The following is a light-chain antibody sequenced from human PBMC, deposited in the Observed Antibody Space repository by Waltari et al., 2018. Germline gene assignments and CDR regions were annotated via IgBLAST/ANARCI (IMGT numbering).Light chain of an antibody. CDR3: LQHNSYPLT. J-gene: IGKJ4*01. CDR2: AAT. Sequence: DIQMTQSPSSLSASVGDTVTITCRASQGIGNYLNWFQQKPGKAPKLLIYAATTLQSGVPSRFSCSGSGTESTLTINSLQPEDFATYYCLQHNSYPLTFGGGTKVEIK. V-gene: IGKV1-17*01. CDR1: QGIGNY.